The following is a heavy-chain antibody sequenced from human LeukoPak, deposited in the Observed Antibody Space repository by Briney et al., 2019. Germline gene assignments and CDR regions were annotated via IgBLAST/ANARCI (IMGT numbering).Heavy chain of an antibody. V-gene: IGHV1-3*01. Sequence: ASVKVSCKASGYTFTSYAMHWVRQAPGQRLEWTGWINAGNGNTKYSQKFQGRVTITRDTSASTAYMELSSLRSEDTAVYYCARSSCYYLPNFDYWGQGTLVTVSS. CDR2: INAGNGNT. CDR1: GYTFTSYA. CDR3: ARSSCYYLPNFDY. D-gene: IGHD3-22*01. J-gene: IGHJ4*02.